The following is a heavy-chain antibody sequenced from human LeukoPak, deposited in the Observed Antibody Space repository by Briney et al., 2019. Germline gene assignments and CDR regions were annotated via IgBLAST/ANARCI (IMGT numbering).Heavy chain of an antibody. CDR1: GYTFTGYY. D-gene: IGHD3-3*01. CDR3: ARDKRFPDFWSGNLNWFDP. J-gene: IGHJ5*02. V-gene: IGHV1-2*02. Sequence: ASVKVSCKASGYTFTGYYMHWVRQAPGQGLEWMGWINPNSGGTNYAQKFQGRVTMTRDTSISTAYMELSRLRSDDTAVYYCARDKRFPDFWSGNLNWFDPWGQGTLVTVSS. CDR2: INPNSGGT.